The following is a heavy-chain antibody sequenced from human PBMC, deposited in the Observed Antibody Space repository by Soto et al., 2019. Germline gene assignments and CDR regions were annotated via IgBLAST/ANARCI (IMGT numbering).Heavy chain of an antibody. CDR2: TYYRSKWYN. V-gene: IGHV6-1*01. J-gene: IGHJ6*02. Sequence: SQTLSLTCAISGDSVSSNSAAWNWMRQSPSRGLEWLGRTYYRSKWYNDYAVSVKSRITINPDTSKNQFSLQLNSVTPEDTAVYYCARAGYYYDSSGYYYYYYGMDVWGQGTTVTVSS. D-gene: IGHD3-22*01. CDR1: GDSVSSNSAA. CDR3: ARAGYYYDSSGYYYYYYGMDV.